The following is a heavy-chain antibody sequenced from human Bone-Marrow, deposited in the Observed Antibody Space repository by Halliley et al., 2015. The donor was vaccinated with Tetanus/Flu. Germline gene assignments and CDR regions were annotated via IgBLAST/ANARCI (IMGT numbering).Heavy chain of an antibody. V-gene: IGHV3-33*01. CDR3: ARDGGKQTAWFFDF. J-gene: IGHJ2*01. CDR2: IWNDGTNP. CDR1: GFTFGDFA. Sequence: SLRLSCATSGFTFGDFAMQWVRQAPGKGLEWVAVIWNDGTNPYYADSVKGRFTISRDKSKRTLHLQMNSLRADDTAMYYCARDGGKQTAWFFDFWGRGPLVSVSS. D-gene: IGHD2-21*02.